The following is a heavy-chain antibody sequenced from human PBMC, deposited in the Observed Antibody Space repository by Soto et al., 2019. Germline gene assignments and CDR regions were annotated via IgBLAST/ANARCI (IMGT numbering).Heavy chain of an antibody. D-gene: IGHD3-10*01. V-gene: IGHV3-21*01. Sequence: EVQLVDSGGGLVKPGESLRLSCAASGFTFSAYSMNWVRQSPGKGLEWVSSISPSSDHMLYADSVKGRFTISRDNANKSLYLQMNSLRAEDTAIYYCARISGSASGNYYRDYWGQGTLVTVSS. CDR1: GFTFSAYS. J-gene: IGHJ4*02. CDR3: ARISGSASGNYYRDY. CDR2: ISPSSDHM.